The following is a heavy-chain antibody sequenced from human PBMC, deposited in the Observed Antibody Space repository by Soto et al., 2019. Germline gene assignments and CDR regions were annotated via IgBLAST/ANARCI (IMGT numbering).Heavy chain of an antibody. CDR2: IYYSGST. CDR3: ARDRGEGFTPWDFDY. D-gene: IGHD3-10*01. J-gene: IGHJ4*02. V-gene: IGHV4-31*03. CDR1: GGSISSGGYY. Sequence: QVQLQESGPGLVKLSQTLSLTCTVSGGSISSGGYYWSWIRQHPGKGLEWIGYIYYSGSTYYNPSLKSRVTISVDTSKNQFSLKLSSVTAADTAVYYCARDRGEGFTPWDFDYWGQGTLVTVSS.